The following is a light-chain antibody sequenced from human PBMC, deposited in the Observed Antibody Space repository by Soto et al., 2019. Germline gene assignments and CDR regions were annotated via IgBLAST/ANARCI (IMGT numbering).Light chain of an antibody. CDR3: QQYGGTPPIT. V-gene: IGKV3-20*01. CDR2: GAS. CDR1: QKISSRY. Sequence: EIVLTQSPGTLSLSPGGRATLSCSAIQKISSRYLAWYLQKPGQAPRFLIYGASSRATGIPDRFSGSGSGTDFTLTISRLEPEDFAVYYCQQYGGTPPITFGQGTRLEIK. J-gene: IGKJ5*01.